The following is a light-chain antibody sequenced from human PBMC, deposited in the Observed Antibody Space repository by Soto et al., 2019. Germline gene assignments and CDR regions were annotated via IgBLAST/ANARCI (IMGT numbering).Light chain of an antibody. J-gene: IGKJ5*01. Sequence: DIQMTQSPSSLSASVGDRVTITCQASQDISNYLKWYQQKPGKATKLLIYDASNLETGVPSRFSGSGSGTDFTFTISSLQPEDIATYYCQQYDNLPITFGQGTRLEIK. V-gene: IGKV1-33*01. CDR2: DAS. CDR1: QDISNY. CDR3: QQYDNLPIT.